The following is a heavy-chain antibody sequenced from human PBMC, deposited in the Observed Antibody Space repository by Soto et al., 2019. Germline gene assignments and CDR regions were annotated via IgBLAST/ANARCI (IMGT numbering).Heavy chain of an antibody. D-gene: IGHD2-21*02. J-gene: IGHJ4*02. CDR3: ARGGHVVVVTAALDY. V-gene: IGHV1-46*01. CDR1: GDTFTDYY. Sequence: QVQLMQSGAEVKKPGASVKVSCKASGDTFTDYYIHWVRQAPGQGLEWMGTVNPIGGHTTYAQHFLGRVPMTRETSTSTLYMELTRLTSDDTAIYYCARGGHVVVVTAALDYWGQGTLVTVSS. CDR2: VNPIGGHT.